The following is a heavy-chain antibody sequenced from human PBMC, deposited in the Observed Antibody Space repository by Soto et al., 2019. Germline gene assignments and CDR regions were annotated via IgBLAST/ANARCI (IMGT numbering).Heavy chain of an antibody. D-gene: IGHD6-19*01. V-gene: IGHV1-3*01. CDR3: ARGSGYSSGWYDFDY. CDR2: INAGNGNT. Sequence: QVQLVQSGAEVKKPGASVKVSCKASGYTFTSYAMHWVRQAPGQRLEWMGWINAGNGNTKYSQKFQGRVTITRDTAASTAYMELSSLRSEATAVYYCARGSGYSSGWYDFDYWGQGTLVTVSS. J-gene: IGHJ4*02. CDR1: GYTFTSYA.